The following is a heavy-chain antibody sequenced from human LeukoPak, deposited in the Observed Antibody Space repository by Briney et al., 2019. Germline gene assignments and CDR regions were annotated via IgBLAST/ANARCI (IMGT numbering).Heavy chain of an antibody. Sequence: GGSLRLSCTASGHTFSNYDTHCARHPPTKGREGGAFIRYDGSQKYYADSVKGRITNSRDNSKNTLYGQVNSQRAEDTAVYYCAKGKDYYLDYWGRGTLVSVSS. CDR3: AKGKDYYLDY. D-gene: IGHD3-10*01. CDR2: IRYDGSQK. J-gene: IGHJ4*02. V-gene: IGHV3-30*02. CDR1: GHTFSNYD.